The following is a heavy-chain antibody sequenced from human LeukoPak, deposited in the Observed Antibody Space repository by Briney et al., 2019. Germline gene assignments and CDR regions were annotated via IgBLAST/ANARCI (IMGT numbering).Heavy chain of an antibody. D-gene: IGHD3-16*02. J-gene: IGHJ4*02. V-gene: IGHV4-34*01. CDR2: INHSGST. Sequence: PSETLSLTCAVYGGSFSGYYWSWIRQPPGKGLEWIGEINHSGSTNYNPSLKSRVTISVDTSKNQFSLKLSSVTAADTAVYYCARGSYDCVWGSYRFRPFDYWGQGTLVTVSS. CDR3: ARGSYDCVWGSYRFRPFDY. CDR1: GGSFSGYY.